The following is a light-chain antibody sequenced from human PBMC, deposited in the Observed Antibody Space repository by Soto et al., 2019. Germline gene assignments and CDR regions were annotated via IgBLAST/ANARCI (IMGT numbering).Light chain of an antibody. V-gene: IGKV3-15*01. CDR3: QQYNNWPPIN. Sequence: EIVMTQSPATLSVSPGERATLSCRASQSVSGNLAWYQQKPGQAPRLLIYGASTRATGIPARCSGSGSGTEFTLTISSLQSEDFAVYYCQQYNNWPPINFGQGTKLEIK. CDR2: GAS. J-gene: IGKJ2*01. CDR1: QSVSGN.